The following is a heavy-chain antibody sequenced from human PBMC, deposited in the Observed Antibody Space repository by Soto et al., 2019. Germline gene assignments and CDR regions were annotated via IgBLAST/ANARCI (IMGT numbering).Heavy chain of an antibody. CDR2: ISSSSSTI. V-gene: IGHV3-48*01. J-gene: IGHJ3*02. Sequence: EVQLVESGGGLVQPGGSLRLSCAASGFTFSSYSMNWVRQAPGKGLEWVSYISSSSSTIYYADSVKGRFTISRDNAKNSLYLQMNSLRAEDTAVYYCARDNGDYERAFDIWGQGTMVTVSS. CDR3: ARDNGDYERAFDI. D-gene: IGHD4-17*01. CDR1: GFTFSSYS.